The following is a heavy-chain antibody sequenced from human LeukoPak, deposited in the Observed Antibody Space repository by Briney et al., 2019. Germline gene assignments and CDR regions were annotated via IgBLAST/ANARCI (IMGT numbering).Heavy chain of an antibody. J-gene: IGHJ6*02. CDR1: GYTFTSYG. CDR3: VRHIKPAGPWDGMDV. D-gene: IGHD1-26*01. Sequence: ASVTVSCKASGYTFTSYGISWVRQAPGQGLEWVAWISAYNSNKNSAEKFQGRVTMTIDTSTSTAYVELRSLKSDDTAVYYCVRHIKPAGPWDGMDVWGQGTTVIVSS. V-gene: IGHV1-18*04. CDR2: ISAYNSNK.